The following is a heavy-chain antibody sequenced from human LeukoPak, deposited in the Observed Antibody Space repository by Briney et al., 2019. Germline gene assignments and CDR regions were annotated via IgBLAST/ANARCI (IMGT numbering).Heavy chain of an antibody. D-gene: IGHD5-12*01. J-gene: IGHJ4*02. CDR1: GFTVSSNY. Sequence: PGGSLRLSCAASGFTVSSNYMSWVRQAPGKGLEWVSYISSSSSTIYYADSVKGRFTISRDNAKNSLYLQMNSLRAEDTAVYYCAIQPREVATILYDYWGQGTLVTVSS. CDR3: AIQPREVATILYDY. V-gene: IGHV3-48*04. CDR2: ISSSSSTI.